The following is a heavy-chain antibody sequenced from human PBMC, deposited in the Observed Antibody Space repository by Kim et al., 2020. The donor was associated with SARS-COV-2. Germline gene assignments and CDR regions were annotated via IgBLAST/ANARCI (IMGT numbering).Heavy chain of an antibody. V-gene: IGHV3-30*01. D-gene: IGHD3-10*01. Sequence: DSVKRGFTISRDNSKNTLYLQMNSLRAEDTAVYYCARERGTTMVRGPIGYWGQGTLVTVSS. J-gene: IGHJ4*02. CDR3: ARERGTTMVRGPIGY.